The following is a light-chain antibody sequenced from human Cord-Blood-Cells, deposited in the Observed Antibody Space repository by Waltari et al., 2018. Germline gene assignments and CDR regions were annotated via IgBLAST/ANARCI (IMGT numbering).Light chain of an antibody. V-gene: IGLV1-44*01. CDR2: SNN. J-gene: IGLJ1*01. CDR3: AAWDDSLNVYV. Sequence: SVLTQPPSASGPPGQRVTIPSSGSRHNTGSNKEHWYPQLPGTAPKLLIYSNNQRPSGVPDRFSGSKSGTSASLAISGLQSEDEADYYCAAWDDSLNVYVFGTGTKVTVL. CDR1: RHNTGSNK.